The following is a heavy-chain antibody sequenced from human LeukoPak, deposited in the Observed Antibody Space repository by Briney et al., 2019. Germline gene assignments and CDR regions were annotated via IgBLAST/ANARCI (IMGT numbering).Heavy chain of an antibody. CDR3: ARVGWSTESYYFDY. D-gene: IGHD2-15*01. CDR1: GFTFDDYG. J-gene: IGHJ4*02. V-gene: IGHV3-20*04. CDR2: INWNGDST. Sequence: GGSLRLSCAASGFTFDDYGMSWVRQAPGKGLEWVSAINWNGDSTGYADSVKGRFTISRDNAKNSLYLQMSSLRAEDTALYYCARVGWSTESYYFDYWGQGTLVTVSS.